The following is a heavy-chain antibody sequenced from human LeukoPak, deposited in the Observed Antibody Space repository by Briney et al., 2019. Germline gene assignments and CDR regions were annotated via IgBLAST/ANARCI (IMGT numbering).Heavy chain of an antibody. D-gene: IGHD4-23*01. J-gene: IGHJ5*02. Sequence: PGGSLRLSCAASGFTFDNFNMNWVRQAPGKGLEWVASITGTGVYIYYADSVKGRFTISRDNAKNSLYLQMNSLRVEDTAVYYCARGVVTQAADWFDPWGQGTLVAVSS. CDR1: GFTFDNFN. V-gene: IGHV3-21*01. CDR2: ITGTGVYI. CDR3: ARGVVTQAADWFDP.